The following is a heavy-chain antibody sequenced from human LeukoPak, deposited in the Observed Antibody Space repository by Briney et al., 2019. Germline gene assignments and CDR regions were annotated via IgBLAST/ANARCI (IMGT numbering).Heavy chain of an antibody. Sequence: SQTLSLTCTVSGGSISSGSYYWSWIRQPAGKGPEWIGRIHTSGSTNYNPSLKGRVTISVDTSKNQFSLNLSSVTAADTAVYYCARGTVTTDRYYFDYWGQGTLVTVSS. V-gene: IGHV4-61*02. CDR3: ARGTVTTDRYYFDY. CDR2: IHTSGST. J-gene: IGHJ4*02. CDR1: GGSISSGSYY. D-gene: IGHD4-17*01.